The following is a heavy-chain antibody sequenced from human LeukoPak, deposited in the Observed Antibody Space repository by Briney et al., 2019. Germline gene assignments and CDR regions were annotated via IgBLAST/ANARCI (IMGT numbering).Heavy chain of an antibody. CDR1: GGSISSGGYY. V-gene: IGHV4-30-2*01. J-gene: IGHJ5*02. CDR3: ARHLLHNWFDP. CDR2: IYHSGST. Sequence: SETLSLTCTVSGGSISSGGYYWSWIRQPPGKGLEWIGYIYHSGSTYYNPSLKSRVTISVDTSKNQFSLKLSSVTAADTAVYYCARHLLHNWFDPWGQGTLVTVSS. D-gene: IGHD2-15*01.